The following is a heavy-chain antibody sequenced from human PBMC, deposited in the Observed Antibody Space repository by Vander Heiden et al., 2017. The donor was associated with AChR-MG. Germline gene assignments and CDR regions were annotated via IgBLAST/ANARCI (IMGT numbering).Heavy chain of an antibody. D-gene: IGHD1-7*01. J-gene: IGHJ6*02. CDR1: GYTFTGYY. V-gene: IGHV1-2*02. CDR3: AREAPSLYSWNYRQTAYGMDV. Sequence: QVQLVQSGAEVKKPGASVKVSCKASGYTFTGYYMHWVRQAPGQGLEWMGWINPNSGGTNYAQKFKGRVTMTRDTSISTAYMELIRLRSDDTAVYYCAREAPSLYSWNYRQTAYGMDVWGQGTTVTVSS. CDR2: INPNSGGT.